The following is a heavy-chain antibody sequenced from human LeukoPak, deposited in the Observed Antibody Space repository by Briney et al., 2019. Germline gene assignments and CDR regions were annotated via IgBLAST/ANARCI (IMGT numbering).Heavy chain of an antibody. CDR2: IYTSGST. D-gene: IGHD3-22*01. J-gene: IGHJ5*02. V-gene: IGHV4-4*07. CDR3: ARVTKEGYDSSGYYHNWFDP. Sequence: SETLSLTCTVSGGSISSYYRSWIRQPAGKGLEWIGRIYTSGSTNYNPSLKSRVTMSVDTSKNQFSLKLSSVTAADTAVYYCARVTKEGYDSSGYYHNWFDPWGQGTLVTVSS. CDR1: GGSISSYY.